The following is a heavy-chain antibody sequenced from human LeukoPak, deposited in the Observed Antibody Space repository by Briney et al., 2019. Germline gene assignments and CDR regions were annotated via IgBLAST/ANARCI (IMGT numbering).Heavy chain of an antibody. CDR2: IKQDGSEK. J-gene: IGHJ4*02. Sequence: GGSLRLSCAGSGFIFSRYWMSWVRQAPGKGLEWVANIKQDGSEKYYVDSVKGRFTISRDNAKNSMYPQMNSLRAEDTAVYYCARDWDIDYWGQGTLVTVSS. CDR3: ARDWDIDY. V-gene: IGHV3-7*01. D-gene: IGHD1-26*01. CDR1: GFIFSRYW.